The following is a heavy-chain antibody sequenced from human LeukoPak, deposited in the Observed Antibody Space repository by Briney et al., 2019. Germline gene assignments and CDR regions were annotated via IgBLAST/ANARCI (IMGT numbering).Heavy chain of an antibody. CDR3: VKIRFLEWLLSPGGYFDY. D-gene: IGHD3-3*01. V-gene: IGHV4-59*01. J-gene: IGHJ4*02. CDR1: GGSISSYY. CDR2: IYYSGST. Sequence: PSETLSLTCTVSGGSISSYYWSWIRQPPGKGLEWIGYIYYSGSTNYNPSLKSRVTISVDTSKNQFSLKLSSVTAADTAVYYCVKIRFLEWLLSPGGYFDYWGQGTLVTVSS.